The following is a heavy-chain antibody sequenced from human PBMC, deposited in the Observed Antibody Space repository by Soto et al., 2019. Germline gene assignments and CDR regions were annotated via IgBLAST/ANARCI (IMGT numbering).Heavy chain of an antibody. V-gene: IGHV1-69*13. CDR2: IIPIFGTA. D-gene: IGHD6-19*01. CDR3: ARGPYSSGPNWLDP. Sequence: ASVKVSCKASGGTFSSYAISWVRQAPGQGLEWMGGIIPIFGTANYAQKFQGRVTITADESTSTAYMELSSLRSEDTAVYYCARGPYSSGPNWLDPWGQGTLVTVSS. J-gene: IGHJ5*02. CDR1: GGTFSSYA.